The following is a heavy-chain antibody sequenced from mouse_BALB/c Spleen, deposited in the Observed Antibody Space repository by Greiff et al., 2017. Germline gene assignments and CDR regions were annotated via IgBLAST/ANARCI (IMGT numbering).Heavy chain of an antibody. CDR2: IRLKSDNYAT. CDR3: TTVVAYYAMDY. CDR1: GFTFSSYW. D-gene: IGHD1-1*01. Sequence: EVKLMESGGGLVQPGGSMKLSCVASGFTFSSYWMSWVRQSPEKGLEWVAEIRLKSDNYATHYAESVKGKFTISRDDSKSRLYLQMNSLRAEDTGIYYCTTVVAYYAMDYWGQGTSVTVSS. J-gene: IGHJ4*01. V-gene: IGHV6-6*02.